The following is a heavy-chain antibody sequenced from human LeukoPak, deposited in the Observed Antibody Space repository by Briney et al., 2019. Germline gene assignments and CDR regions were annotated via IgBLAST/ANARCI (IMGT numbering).Heavy chain of an antibody. J-gene: IGHJ4*02. Sequence: SQTLSLTCAVSGGSINSGGYSWSWIRQPPGKGLEWIGYIYHSGSTYYNPSLKSRVTISVDRSKNQFSLKLTSVTAADTAVYYCARGLSGYETGTWDYWGQGTLVTVSS. CDR2: IYHSGST. D-gene: IGHD5-12*01. CDR1: GGSINSGGYS. CDR3: ARGLSGYETGTWDY. V-gene: IGHV4-30-2*01.